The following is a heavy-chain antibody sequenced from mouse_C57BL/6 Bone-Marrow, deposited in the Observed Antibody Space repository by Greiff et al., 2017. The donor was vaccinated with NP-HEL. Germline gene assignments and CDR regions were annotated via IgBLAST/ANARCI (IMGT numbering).Heavy chain of an antibody. D-gene: IGHD2-4*01. J-gene: IGHJ4*01. Sequence: DVKLQESGGGLVKPGGSLKLSCAASGFTFSSYAMSWVRQTPEKRLEWVATISDGGSYTYYPDNVKGRFTISRDNAKNNLYLQMSQLKSEDTAMYYCAREYYDYDGDYYAMDYWGQGTSVTVSS. CDR1: GFTFSSYA. CDR3: AREYYDYDGDYYAMDY. CDR2: ISDGGSYT. V-gene: IGHV5-4*01.